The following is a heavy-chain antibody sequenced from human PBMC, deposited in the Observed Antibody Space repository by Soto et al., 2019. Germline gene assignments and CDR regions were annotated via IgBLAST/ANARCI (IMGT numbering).Heavy chain of an antibody. CDR2: IYYSGST. V-gene: IGHV4-39*01. Sequence: SETLSLTCTVSGGSISSSSYYWGWIRQPPGKGLEWIGSIYYSGSTYYNPSLKSRVTISVDTSKNQFSLKLSSVTAADTAVYYCARLFPDSSWGSFDHWGQGTLVTVSS. D-gene: IGHD6-13*01. CDR1: GGSISSSSYY. CDR3: ARLFPDSSWGSFDH. J-gene: IGHJ4*02.